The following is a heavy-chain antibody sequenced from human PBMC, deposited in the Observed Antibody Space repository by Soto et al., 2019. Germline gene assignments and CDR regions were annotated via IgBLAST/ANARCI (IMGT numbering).Heavy chain of an antibody. V-gene: IGHV3-21*01. J-gene: IGHJ4*02. CDR1: GFAFNNYG. D-gene: IGHD3-22*01. CDR2: ISKSDYT. CDR3: AREDSIIIPAVSDF. Sequence: GGSLRLSCTVSGFAFNNYGINWVRQAPGKGLEWVSSISKSDYTYYSDSVKGRFTISRDNAKNSVSLQMNTLRVEDTAVYYCAREDSIIIPAVSDFWGLGTLVTV.